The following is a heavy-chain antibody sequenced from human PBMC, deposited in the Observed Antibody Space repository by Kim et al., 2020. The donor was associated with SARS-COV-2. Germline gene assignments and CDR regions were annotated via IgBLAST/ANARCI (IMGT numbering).Heavy chain of an antibody. J-gene: IGHJ4*02. CDR2: IYYSGST. CDR3: ARGVTPHRGFDY. V-gene: IGHV4-39*01. CDR1: GGSISSSSYY. Sequence: SETLSLTCTVSGGSISSSSYYWGWIRQPPGKGLEWIGSIYYSGSTYYNPSLKSRVTISVDTSKNQFSLKLSSVTAADTAVYYCARGVTPHRGFDYWGQGTLVTVSS. D-gene: IGHD4-4*01.